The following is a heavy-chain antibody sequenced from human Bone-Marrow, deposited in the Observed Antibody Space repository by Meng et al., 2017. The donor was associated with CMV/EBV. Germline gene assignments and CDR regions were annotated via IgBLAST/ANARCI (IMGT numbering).Heavy chain of an antibody. J-gene: IGHJ5*02. Sequence: LTCTVSGGSISSSSYYWGWIRQPPGKGLEWIGSIYYSGSTYYNPSLKSRVTISVDTSKNQFSLKLSSVTAADTAVYYCARLNRLSFDPWGQGTLVTVSS. CDR3: ARLNRLSFDP. CDR2: IYYSGST. V-gene: IGHV4-39*07. CDR1: GGSISSSSYY.